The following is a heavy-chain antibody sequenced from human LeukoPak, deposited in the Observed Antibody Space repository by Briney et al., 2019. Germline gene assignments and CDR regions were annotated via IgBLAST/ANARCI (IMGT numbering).Heavy chain of an antibody. CDR2: INPKNAAT. V-gene: IGHV1-2*02. D-gene: IGHD3-16*01. Sequence: ASVKVSCKASGYTFTSSYIHWVRQAPGQGLEWMGWINPKNAATNYAQKFQGRVTMTRDTSTGTVYMEVNALRSDDTAVYYCARTLYIASAPGGFDYWGQGTLVTVSS. CDR1: GYTFTSSY. CDR3: ARTLYIASAPGGFDY. J-gene: IGHJ4*02.